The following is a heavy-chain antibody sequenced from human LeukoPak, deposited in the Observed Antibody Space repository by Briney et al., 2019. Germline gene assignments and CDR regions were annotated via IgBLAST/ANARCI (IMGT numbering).Heavy chain of an antibody. J-gene: IGHJ4*02. CDR2: ISSNGGST. D-gene: IGHD4-17*01. V-gene: IGHV3-64*01. CDR1: GFTFSSYA. Sequence: VGPLRLSCAASGFTFSSYAMHWIRHAPGEQLEYVSAISSNGGSTYYANSVKGRFTISRDNSKNTLYLQMGSLRAEDMAVYYCARGSPVTTADYWGQGTLVTVSS. CDR3: ARGSPVTTADY.